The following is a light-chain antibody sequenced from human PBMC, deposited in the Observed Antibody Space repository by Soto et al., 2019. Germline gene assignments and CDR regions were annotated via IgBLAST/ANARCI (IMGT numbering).Light chain of an antibody. Sequence: DIQLTQSPSFLSASVGDRVTITCRASQAINTYLAWYQQKPGKAPKLLIFAASTLQNGVPSRFSGSGSGTECTVTITSLQPEDFATYYCQQRKSYPITFGQGTRLEIK. V-gene: IGKV1-9*01. CDR3: QQRKSYPIT. J-gene: IGKJ5*01. CDR2: AAS. CDR1: QAINTY.